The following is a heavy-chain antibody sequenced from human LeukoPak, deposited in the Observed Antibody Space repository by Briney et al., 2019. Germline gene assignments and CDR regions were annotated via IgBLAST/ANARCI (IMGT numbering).Heavy chain of an antibody. CDR3: ARGIIAAAED. CDR2: ISSSGSTI. J-gene: IGHJ4*02. D-gene: IGHD6-13*01. V-gene: IGHV3-48*03. Sequence: AGGSLRLSCAASGFTFSSYEMNWVRQAPGKGLEWVSYISSSGSTIYYADSVKGRFTISRDNAKNSLYLQMNSLRAEDTAVYYCARGIIAAAEDWGQGTLVTVSS. CDR1: GFTFSSYE.